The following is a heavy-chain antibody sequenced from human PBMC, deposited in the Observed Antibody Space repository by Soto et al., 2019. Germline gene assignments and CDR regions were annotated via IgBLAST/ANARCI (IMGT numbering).Heavy chain of an antibody. CDR2: INHSGST. CDR1: GGSFSGYY. CDR3: ARDGHLFYYGMDV. J-gene: IGHJ6*02. V-gene: IGHV4-34*01. Sequence: SETLSLTCTVYGGSFSGYYWNWIRQPPGKGLEWIGEINHSGSTNYNPSFKSRVTISVDTSKNQFSLMLSSVTAADTAVYFCARDGHLFYYGMDVWGQGTTVTVSS.